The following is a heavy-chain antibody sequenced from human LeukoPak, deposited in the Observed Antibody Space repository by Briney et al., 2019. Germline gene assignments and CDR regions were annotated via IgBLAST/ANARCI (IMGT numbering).Heavy chain of an antibody. J-gene: IGHJ4*02. D-gene: IGHD2-2*01. CDR3: ASGTTDIVVVPATLRNYYFDY. CDR1: GGTFSSYE. CDR2: IIPMFGTA. Sequence: SVKVSCKASGGTFSSYEISRVRQAPGQGLEWMGGIIPMFGTAKYAQKFQGRVTITTDKSTSTAYMELSSLRSEDTAVYYCASGTTDIVVVPATLRNYYFDYWGQGTLVTVSS. V-gene: IGHV1-69*05.